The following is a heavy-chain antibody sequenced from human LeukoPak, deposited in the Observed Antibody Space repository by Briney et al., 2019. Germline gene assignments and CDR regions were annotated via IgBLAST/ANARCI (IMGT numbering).Heavy chain of an antibody. Sequence: PGGPLRLSCAASGFTFSSYAMSWVRQAPGKGLEWVSAISGSGGSTYYADSVKGRFTISRDNSKNTLYLQMNSLRAEDTAVYYCAKSLTYYDFWSGYPFDYWGQGTLVTVSS. CDR2: ISGSGGST. J-gene: IGHJ4*02. V-gene: IGHV3-23*01. CDR1: GFTFSSYA. CDR3: AKSLTYYDFWSGYPFDY. D-gene: IGHD3-3*01.